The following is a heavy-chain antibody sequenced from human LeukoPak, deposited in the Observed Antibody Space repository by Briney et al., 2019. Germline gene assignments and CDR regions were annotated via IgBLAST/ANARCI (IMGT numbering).Heavy chain of an antibody. CDR2: ISGSGGST. V-gene: IGHV3-23*01. J-gene: IGHJ4*02. Sequence: GGSLRLSCAASGFTFSSYAMSWVRQAPGKGLEWVSAISGSGGSTYYADSVKGRFTISRDNSKNTLYLQMNSLRAEDTAVYYCAKEEDIVVVPAATIDYWGQGTLVTVSS. CDR1: GFTFSSYA. CDR3: AKEEDIVVVPAATIDY. D-gene: IGHD2-2*01.